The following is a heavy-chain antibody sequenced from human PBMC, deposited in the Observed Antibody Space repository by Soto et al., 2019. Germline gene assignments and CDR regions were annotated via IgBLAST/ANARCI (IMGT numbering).Heavy chain of an antibody. CDR3: AGEQKYPNYFDS. CDR1: GGTFSSYT. D-gene: IGHD2-2*01. V-gene: IGHV1-69*08. Sequence: QVQLVQSGAEVKKPGSSVKVSCKASGGTFSSYTISWVRQAPGQGLEWMGRIIPILGIANYAQKFQGKVTITAAKSTTTGYMELSTLRSEDTAVYYCAGEQKYPNYFDSWGQGNLVTVSS. J-gene: IGHJ4*02. CDR2: IIPILGIA.